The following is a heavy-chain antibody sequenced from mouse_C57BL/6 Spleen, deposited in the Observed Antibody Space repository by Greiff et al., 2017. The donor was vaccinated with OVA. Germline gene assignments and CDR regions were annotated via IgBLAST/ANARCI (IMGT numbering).Heavy chain of an antibody. Sequence: VQLQASVAELVKPGASVKLSCTASVFNITDYYMHWLKQRAEQGLEWIGRIDPEDGETKYAPKVQGQATITADTSSNTAYLQLSSLTSEDTAVYYCARPITTACYWYFDVWGIGTEVTDSS. J-gene: IGHJ1*03. CDR2: IDPEDGET. V-gene: IGHV14-2*01. D-gene: IGHD1-2*01. CDR1: VFNITDYY. CDR3: ARPITTACYWYFDV.